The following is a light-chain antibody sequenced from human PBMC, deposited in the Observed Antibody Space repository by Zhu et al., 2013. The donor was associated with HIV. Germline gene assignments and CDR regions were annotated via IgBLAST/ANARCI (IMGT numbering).Light chain of an antibody. Sequence: EIVMTQSPATLSVSPGERVTLSCRASQSVSRNLAWYQQKPGQAPRLLIYDASNRATGIPARFSGSGSGTEFTLTINSLQSEDFAVYYCQQYNNWPRTFGQGTKVE. J-gene: IGKJ1*01. V-gene: IGKV3D-15*01. CDR2: DAS. CDR3: QQYNNWPRT. CDR1: QSVSRN.